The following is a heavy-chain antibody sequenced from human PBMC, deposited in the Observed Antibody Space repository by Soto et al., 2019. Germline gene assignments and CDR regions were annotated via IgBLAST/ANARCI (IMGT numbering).Heavy chain of an antibody. CDR1: GGAFCGYC. Sequence: PSVRVSRTGAVGGGAFCGYCWSWIREAAGKGLEWIGEINDSGSTNCRPSRKDQVNISVDTSKNQFSLKLTSVNAADKAVYYVARGRRGTVMVTGHTAEYYYYYGMEVWGQGTTVT. J-gene: IGHJ6*02. D-gene: IGHD5-18*01. CDR2: INDSGST. CDR3: ARGRRGTVMVTGHTAEYYYYYGMEV. V-gene: IGHV4-34*01.